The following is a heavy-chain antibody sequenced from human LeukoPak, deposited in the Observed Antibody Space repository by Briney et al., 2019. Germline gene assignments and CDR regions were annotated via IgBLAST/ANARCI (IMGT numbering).Heavy chain of an antibody. CDR1: GCTFSSYA. V-gene: IGHV1-69*04. Sequence: SVKVSCKASGCTFSSYAISWVRQAPGQGLEWMGRIIPILGIANYAQKFQGRVTITADKSTSTAYMELSSLRSEDTAVYYCARGAVVNPYFDYWGQGTLVTVSS. CDR2: IIPILGIA. CDR3: ARGAVVNPYFDY. J-gene: IGHJ4*02. D-gene: IGHD3-22*01.